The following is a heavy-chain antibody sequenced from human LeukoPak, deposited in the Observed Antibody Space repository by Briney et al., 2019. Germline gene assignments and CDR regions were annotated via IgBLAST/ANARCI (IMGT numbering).Heavy chain of an antibody. D-gene: IGHD5-18*01. CDR1: GYTFTSYG. J-gene: IGHJ5*02. CDR2: ISAYNGNT. Sequence: ASVKVSCKASGYTFTSYGISWVRQAPGQGLEWMGWISAYNGNTNYAQKLQGRVTMTTDTSTSTAYMELRSLRSDDTAVYYCARGSALVTTYRGGNCFDPWGQGTLVTVSS. V-gene: IGHV1-18*01. CDR3: ARGSALVTTYRGGNCFDP.